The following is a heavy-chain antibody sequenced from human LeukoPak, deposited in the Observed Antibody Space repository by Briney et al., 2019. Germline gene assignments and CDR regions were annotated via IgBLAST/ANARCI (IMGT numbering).Heavy chain of an antibody. Sequence: EASVKVSCKASGYTFTGYYMHWVRQAPGQGLEWMGWINPNSGGTNYAQKFQGRVTMTRDTSISTAYMELGRLRSDDTAVYYCARVGHSGWTDDYWGQGTLVTVSS. CDR2: INPNSGGT. D-gene: IGHD6-19*01. CDR1: GYTFTGYY. V-gene: IGHV1-2*02. J-gene: IGHJ4*02. CDR3: ARVGHSGWTDDY.